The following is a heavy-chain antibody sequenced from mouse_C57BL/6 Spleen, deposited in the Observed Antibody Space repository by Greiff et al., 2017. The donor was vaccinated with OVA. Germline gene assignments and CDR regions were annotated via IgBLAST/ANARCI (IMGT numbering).Heavy chain of an antibody. Sequence: EVQLVESGAELVRPGASVKLSCTASGFNIKDDYMHWVKQRPEQGLEWIGWIDPENGDTEYASKFQGKATITADTSSNTAYLQLSSLTSEDTAVYYCTTGGTTVVAPYYYAMDYWGQGTSVTVSS. D-gene: IGHD1-1*01. CDR1: GFNIKDDY. V-gene: IGHV14-4*01. CDR3: TTGGTTVVAPYYYAMDY. CDR2: IDPENGDT. J-gene: IGHJ4*01.